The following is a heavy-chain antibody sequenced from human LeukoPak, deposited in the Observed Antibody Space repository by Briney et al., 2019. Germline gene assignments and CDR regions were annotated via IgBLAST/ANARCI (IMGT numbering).Heavy chain of an antibody. V-gene: IGHV4-39*01. Sequence: PSETLSLTCTVSGGSISSSSYHWGWIRQPPGKGLEWIGSIYYSGSTYYNPSLKSRVTISVDTSKNQFSLKLSSVTAADTAVYYCARGGRLFDYWGQGTLVTVSS. D-gene: IGHD3-16*01. CDR3: ARGGRLFDY. CDR2: IYYSGST. J-gene: IGHJ4*02. CDR1: GGSISSSSYH.